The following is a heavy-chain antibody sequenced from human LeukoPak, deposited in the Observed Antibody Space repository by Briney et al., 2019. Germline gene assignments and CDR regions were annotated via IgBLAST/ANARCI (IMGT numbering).Heavy chain of an antibody. D-gene: IGHD1-1*01. CDR2: ISAYNGNT. V-gene: IGHV1-18*01. CDR3: ARVRGRVDNWNSPYYYYMDV. CDR1: GYTFTSYG. J-gene: IGHJ6*03. Sequence: ASVKVSCKASGYTFTSYGISWVRQAPGQGLEWMGWISAYNGNTNYAQKLQGRVTMTTDTSTSTAYMELRSLRSDDTAVYYCARVRGRVDNWNSPYYYYMDVWGKGTTVTVSS.